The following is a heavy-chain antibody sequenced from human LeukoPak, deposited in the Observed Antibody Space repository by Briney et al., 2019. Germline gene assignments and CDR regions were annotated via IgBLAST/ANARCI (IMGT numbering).Heavy chain of an antibody. J-gene: IGHJ4*02. CDR3: ARVAFGGDDYYDSSGYYSFDY. CDR1: GFTFSDYY. CDR2: ISSGPGYT. Sequence: KTGGSLRLSCAASGFTFSDYYMSWIRQAPGKGLEWVSYISSGPGYTDYADSVQGRFTISRDNAKNSLYLQMNNLRVEDTAVYYCARVAFGGDDYYDSSGYYSFDYWGQGTLVTVSS. D-gene: IGHD3-22*01. V-gene: IGHV3-11*06.